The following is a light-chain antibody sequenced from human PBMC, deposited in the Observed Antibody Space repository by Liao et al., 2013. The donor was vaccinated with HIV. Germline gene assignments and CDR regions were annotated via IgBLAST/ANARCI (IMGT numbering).Light chain of an antibody. V-gene: IGLV3-1*01. J-gene: IGLJ3*02. CDR1: DLGKKY. CDR3: QAWDRSTAV. Sequence: SFELTQPPSVSVSPGQTASITCSGDDLGKKYTSWYQQQPGRSPVLVIYQDTKRPSGIPERFSGSNSGNTATLTISGAQAMDEADYSCQAWDRSTAVFGGGTKLTVL. CDR2: QDT.